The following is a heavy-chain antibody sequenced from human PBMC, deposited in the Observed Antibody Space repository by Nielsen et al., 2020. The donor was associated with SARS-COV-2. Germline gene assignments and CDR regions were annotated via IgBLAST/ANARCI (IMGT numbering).Heavy chain of an antibody. CDR2: IYWDDDK. CDR1: GFSIRTSGVG. Sequence: SGPTLVKPTQTVTLTCSLSGFSIRTSGVGVGWIRQPPGKALEWLALIYWDDDKRYSPSLRSRLTITKDTSKNQVVLTLSNMDPVDTATYFCARLKWGYDFESSFFYYYMDVWGKGTTVTVSS. J-gene: IGHJ6*03. D-gene: IGHD5-12*01. CDR3: ARLKWGYDFESSFFYYYMDV. V-gene: IGHV2-5*02.